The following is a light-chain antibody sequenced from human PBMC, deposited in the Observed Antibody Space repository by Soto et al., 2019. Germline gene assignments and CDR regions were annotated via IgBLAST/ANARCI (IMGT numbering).Light chain of an antibody. Sequence: DIQMTQSPSSLSASVGDRVIITCRASQSISSYLNWYQQKPGKAPKLLIYAASSLQSGVPSRFSGSGSGTDFTLTIISLQPEDFATYYCQQSYSTLTFGGGTKVEIK. V-gene: IGKV1-39*01. J-gene: IGKJ4*01. CDR2: AAS. CDR3: QQSYSTLT. CDR1: QSISSY.